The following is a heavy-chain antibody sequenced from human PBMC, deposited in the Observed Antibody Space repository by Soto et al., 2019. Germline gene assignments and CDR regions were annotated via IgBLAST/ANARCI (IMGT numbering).Heavy chain of an antibody. D-gene: IGHD5-18*01. Sequence: SVKGPGKACGGPGRSNAISWVRQAPGQRLEWMGGIIPIFGTANYAQKFQERVTITRDMSTSTAYMELRSLRSEDTAVYYCAATTWIQRSHYAMDVWGQGTTVTLSS. CDR1: GGPGRSNA. CDR2: IIPIFGTA. V-gene: IGHV1-69*05. CDR3: AATTWIQRSHYAMDV. J-gene: IGHJ6*02.